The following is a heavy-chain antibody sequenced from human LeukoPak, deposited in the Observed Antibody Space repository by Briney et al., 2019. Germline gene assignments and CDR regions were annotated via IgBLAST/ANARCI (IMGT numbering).Heavy chain of an antibody. Sequence: PSETLSLTCTVSGGSISSYYWSWIRQPPGKGLEWIGYIYYSGSTNYNPSLKSRVTISVDTSKNQFSLKLSSVTAADTAVYYCARGVVAVAGPDYYYGMDVWGQGTTVTVSS. CDR2: IYYSGST. CDR3: ARGVVAVAGPDYYYGMDV. D-gene: IGHD6-19*01. V-gene: IGHV4-59*08. J-gene: IGHJ6*02. CDR1: GGSISSYY.